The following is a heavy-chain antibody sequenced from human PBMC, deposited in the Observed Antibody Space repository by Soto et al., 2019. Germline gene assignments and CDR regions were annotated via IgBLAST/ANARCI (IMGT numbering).Heavy chain of an antibody. V-gene: IGHV4-4*02. CDR1: GGSISSSNW. Sequence: SETLSLTCAVSGGSISSSNWWSWLRQPPGKGLEWLGQIYHSGDPTYNPSLNSRVTISVDKSKNQFSLKLRSVTAADTAVYYCARDLDYGDFSFEFWSQGTLVTAPQ. CDR3: ARDLDYGDFSFEF. D-gene: IGHD4-17*01. J-gene: IGHJ4*02. CDR2: IYHSGDP.